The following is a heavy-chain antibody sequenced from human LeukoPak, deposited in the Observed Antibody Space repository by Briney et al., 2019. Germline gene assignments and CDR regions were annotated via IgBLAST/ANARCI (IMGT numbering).Heavy chain of an antibody. V-gene: IGHV1-2*06. D-gene: IGHD2-15*01. Sequence: GASVKVSCKASGYTFTGYYMHWVRQAPGQGLEWMGRINPNSGGTNYAQKFQGRVTMTRDTSISTAYMELSRLRSDDTAVYHCAREIAELDWFDPWGQGTLVTVSS. J-gene: IGHJ5*02. CDR2: INPNSGGT. CDR1: GYTFTGYY. CDR3: AREIAELDWFDP.